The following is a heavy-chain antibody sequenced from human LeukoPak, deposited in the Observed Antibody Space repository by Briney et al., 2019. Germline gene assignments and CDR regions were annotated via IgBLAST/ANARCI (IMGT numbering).Heavy chain of an antibody. CDR1: GFTFSTYA. V-gene: IGHV3-48*01. CDR3: ARTMVRGVSRVHYYYYMDV. J-gene: IGHJ6*03. Sequence: GGSLRLSCAASGFTFSTYAMDWVRQAPGKGLEWVSYLSSSSSVIYHADSVKGRFTISRDNAKNSLYLQMNSLRTEDTAVYYCARTMVRGVSRVHYYYYMDVWGKGTTVTISS. CDR2: LSSSSSVI. D-gene: IGHD3-10*01.